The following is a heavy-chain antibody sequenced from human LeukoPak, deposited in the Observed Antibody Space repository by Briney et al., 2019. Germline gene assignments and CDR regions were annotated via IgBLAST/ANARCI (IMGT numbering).Heavy chain of an antibody. CDR2: INSDGSST. CDR1: GLTFSSYW. CDR3: ARDPNFMVRGPLGYGMDV. Sequence: PGGSLRLSCSASGLTFSSYWMHWVHQAPGKGLVWVSRINSDGSSTSYADSVKGRFIISRDNAKNTLYLQMNSLRAEDTAVYYCARDPNFMVRGPLGYGMDVWGQGTTVTVSS. V-gene: IGHV3-74*01. D-gene: IGHD3-10*01. J-gene: IGHJ6*02.